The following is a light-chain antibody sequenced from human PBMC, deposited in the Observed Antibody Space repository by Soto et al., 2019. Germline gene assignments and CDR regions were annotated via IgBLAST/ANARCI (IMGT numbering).Light chain of an antibody. V-gene: IGLV2-8*01. CDR3: SSYAGSSYV. CDR1: SSDVGGYNY. CDR2: EVS. J-gene: IGLJ1*01. Sequence: LTHPPSASGSTGQSVTISCTGTSSDVGGYNYVSWYQQHPGKAPKLMIYEVSKRPSGVPDRFSGSKSGNTASLTVSGLQAEDEADYYCSSYAGSSYVFGTGTKVTVL.